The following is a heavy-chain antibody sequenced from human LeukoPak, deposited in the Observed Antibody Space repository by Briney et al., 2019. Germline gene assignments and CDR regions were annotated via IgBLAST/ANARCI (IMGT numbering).Heavy chain of an antibody. Sequence: PGGSLRLSCAASGFAFSSYSMNWVREAPGKGLEWVSSISSSSSYIYYADSVKGRFTISRDNAKNSLYLQMNSLRAEDTAVYYCAHPGLPDFGDWGQGTLVTVSS. CDR1: GFAFSSYS. V-gene: IGHV3-21*01. CDR2: ISSSSSYI. D-gene: IGHD5-18*01. J-gene: IGHJ4*02. CDR3: AHPGLPDFGD.